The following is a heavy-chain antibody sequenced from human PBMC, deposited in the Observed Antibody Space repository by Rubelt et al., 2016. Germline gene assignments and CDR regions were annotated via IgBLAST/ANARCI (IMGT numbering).Heavy chain of an antibody. CDR3: ARSSRSGFSDY. J-gene: IGHJ4*02. V-gene: IGHV4-39*07. D-gene: IGHD3-3*01. CDR2: SGST. Sequence: SGSTYYNPSLKSRVTISVDTSKNQFSLKLSSVTAADTAVYYCARSSRSGFSDYWGQGTLVTVSS.